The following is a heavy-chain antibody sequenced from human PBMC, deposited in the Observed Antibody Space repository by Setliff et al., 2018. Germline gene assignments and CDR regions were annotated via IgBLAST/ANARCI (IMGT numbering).Heavy chain of an antibody. CDR2: MNPNSGNT. Sequence: ASVKVSCKASGGTFSSYAISWVRQATGQGLEWMGWMNPNSGNTGYAQKFQGRVTMTEDTSTDTAYMELSSLRSDDTAVYYCAAIGLDTAMITGVLFDFWGQGTLVTVSS. J-gene: IGHJ4*02. V-gene: IGHV1-8*02. D-gene: IGHD5-18*01. CDR1: GGTFSSYA. CDR3: AAIGLDTAMITGVLFDF.